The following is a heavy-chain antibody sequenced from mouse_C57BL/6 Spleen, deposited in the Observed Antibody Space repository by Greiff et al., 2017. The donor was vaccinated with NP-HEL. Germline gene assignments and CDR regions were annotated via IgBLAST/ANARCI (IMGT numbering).Heavy chain of an antibody. V-gene: IGHV1-82*01. CDR3: ARDGYGSKDYAMDY. Sequence: QVQLQQSGPELVKPGASVKISCKASGYAFSSSWMNWVKQRPGKGLEWIGRIYPGDGDTNYIGKFKGKATLTADKSSSTAYMQLSSLTSEDSAVYFCARDGYGSKDYAMDYWGQGTSVTVSS. CDR2: IYPGDGDT. D-gene: IGHD1-1*01. J-gene: IGHJ4*01. CDR1: GYAFSSSW.